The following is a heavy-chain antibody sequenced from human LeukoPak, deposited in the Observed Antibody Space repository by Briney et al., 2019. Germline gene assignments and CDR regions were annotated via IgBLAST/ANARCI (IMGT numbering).Heavy chain of an antibody. D-gene: IGHD3-10*01. Sequence: PPETLSLTCAVSGYSISSGYYWGWIRQPPGQGLEWIGSIYHSGSTYYNPSLKSRVTISVDTSKNQFSLKLSSVTAADTAVYYCASSLIKGSGSYTFDYWGQGTLVTVSS. CDR2: IYHSGST. CDR1: GYSISSGYY. CDR3: ASSLIKGSGSYTFDY. J-gene: IGHJ4*02. V-gene: IGHV4-38-2*01.